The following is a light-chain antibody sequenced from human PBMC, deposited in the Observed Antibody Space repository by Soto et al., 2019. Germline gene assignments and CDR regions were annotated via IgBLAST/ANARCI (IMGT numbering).Light chain of an antibody. CDR2: GAS. CDR1: QSVTNS. Sequence: EIVMTQSPATLSVSPWERATLSCRASQSVTNSLAWYQQKPGQAPRLLIYGASTRAAGIPATFSGSGSGTEFTLTISSLQSEDFAVYYCHQHHSWPWTFGQGTKVDIK. J-gene: IGKJ1*01. CDR3: HQHHSWPWT. V-gene: IGKV3-15*01.